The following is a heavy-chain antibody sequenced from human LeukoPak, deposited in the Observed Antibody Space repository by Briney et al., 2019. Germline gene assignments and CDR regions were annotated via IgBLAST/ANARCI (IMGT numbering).Heavy chain of an antibody. CDR2: INAGGGST. CDR3: ARGGDNSYFDY. Sequence: ASVKVSCKASGYTFISYYIHWVRQAPGQGLEWMGIINAGGGSTTYAQKFKGRVTIPRDTSTSTVYMELSSLRSEDTAIYYCARGGDNSYFDYWGQGTLVTVSS. CDR1: GYTFISYY. D-gene: IGHD4-23*01. V-gene: IGHV1-46*01. J-gene: IGHJ4*02.